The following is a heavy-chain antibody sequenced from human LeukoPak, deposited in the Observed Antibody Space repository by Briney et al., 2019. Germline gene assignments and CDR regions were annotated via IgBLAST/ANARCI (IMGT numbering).Heavy chain of an antibody. CDR3: ARDLGPSRGFDY. J-gene: IGHJ4*02. Sequence: SVTLSLTCSVSGDSVSPYYWSWIRQPPGKGLEWIGYIFYTGSTTYNPSLKSRLSMSMDTSKKQFSLRLTSVTAADTAVYFCARDLGPSRGFDYWGRGTLVTVS. V-gene: IGHV4-59*02. CDR2: IFYTGST. D-gene: IGHD3-10*01. CDR1: GDSVSPYY.